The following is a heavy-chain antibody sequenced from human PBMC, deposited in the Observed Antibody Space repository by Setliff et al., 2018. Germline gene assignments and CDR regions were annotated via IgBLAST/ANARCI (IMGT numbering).Heavy chain of an antibody. CDR3: AKITGMVGATPYYFDY. CDR2: IYYSGRT. Sequence: SETLSLTCTVSGGSISSSGYYWSWIRQPPGKGLEWIGNIYYSGRTYYNPSLKSRVTISVDTSKNQFSLKLTSVTAADTVVYYCAKITGMVGATPYYFDYWGQGTLVTVSS. J-gene: IGHJ4*02. V-gene: IGHV4-39*01. CDR1: GGSISSSGYY. D-gene: IGHD1-26*01.